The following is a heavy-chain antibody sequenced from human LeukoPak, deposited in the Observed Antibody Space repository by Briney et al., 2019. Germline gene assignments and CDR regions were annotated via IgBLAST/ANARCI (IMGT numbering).Heavy chain of an antibody. V-gene: IGHV4-4*07. Sequence: RAAETLSLTCTVSGASIGSFYGVWIRQPAGKGLEWIGRLYNGGDTNYSRSLRSRVTMPVDTSKNQFSLKLKSVTAADTAVYYCARGVEASGVGFYAFDIWGQGTMVTVSS. CDR1: GASIGSFY. CDR2: LYNGGDT. CDR3: ARGVEASGVGFYAFDI. J-gene: IGHJ3*02. D-gene: IGHD6-13*01.